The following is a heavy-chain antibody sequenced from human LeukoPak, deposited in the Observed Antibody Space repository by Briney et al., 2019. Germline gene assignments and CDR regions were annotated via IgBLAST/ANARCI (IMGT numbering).Heavy chain of an antibody. CDR2: IYYSGST. D-gene: IGHD3-22*01. Sequence: SETLSLTCTVSGGSISSSSYYWGWIRQPPGKGLEWIGSIYYSGSTYYNPSLKSRVTISVDTSKNQFSLKLSSVTAADTAVYYCARQEEDSSGSYFDYWGQGTLVTVSS. CDR1: GGSISSSSYY. V-gene: IGHV4-39*01. CDR3: ARQEEDSSGSYFDY. J-gene: IGHJ4*02.